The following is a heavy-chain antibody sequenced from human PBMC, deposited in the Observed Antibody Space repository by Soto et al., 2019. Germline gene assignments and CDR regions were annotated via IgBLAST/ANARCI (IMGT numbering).Heavy chain of an antibody. D-gene: IGHD3-9*01. CDR1: GGSISSSSYY. CDR3: ASGYDILTGYPRGDYYGMDV. J-gene: IGHJ6*02. CDR2: IYYSGST. Sequence: QLKLQESGPGLVKPSETLSLTCTVSGGSISSSSYYWGWIRQPPGKGLEWIGSIYYSGSTYYNPSLKSRVTISVDTSKNQFSLKLSSVTAADTAVYYCASGYDILTGYPRGDYYGMDVWGQGTTVTVSS. V-gene: IGHV4-39*01.